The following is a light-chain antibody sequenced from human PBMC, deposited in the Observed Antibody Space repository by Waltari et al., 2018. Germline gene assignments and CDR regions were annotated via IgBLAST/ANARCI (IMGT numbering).Light chain of an antibody. Sequence: QLVLTQSPSASASLGASVTLTCPLSSGHSSYAIAWHQQQPEKGPRYLMKVNSDGSHEKGNGIPDRFSGSSSGTERYLTISSLQSEDEADYYCQTWGTGIQVFGGGTKLTVL. CDR2: VNSDGSH. CDR1: SGHSSYA. J-gene: IGLJ2*01. V-gene: IGLV4-69*01. CDR3: QTWGTGIQV.